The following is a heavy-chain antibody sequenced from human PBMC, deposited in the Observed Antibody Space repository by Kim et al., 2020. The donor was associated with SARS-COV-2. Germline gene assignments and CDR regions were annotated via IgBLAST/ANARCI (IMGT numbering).Heavy chain of an antibody. CDR2: IHYSGST. J-gene: IGHJ6*03. CDR1: GGSVSSSTYY. Sequence: SETLSLTCTVSGGSVSSSTYYWGWFRQPPGKGLEWIATIHYSGSTHYNPSLKSRATISVDTSKNQFSLRLTSVTAADTAVYFCARHLEYYYYYMDGWGKG. V-gene: IGHV4-39*01. CDR3: ARHLEYYYYYMDG.